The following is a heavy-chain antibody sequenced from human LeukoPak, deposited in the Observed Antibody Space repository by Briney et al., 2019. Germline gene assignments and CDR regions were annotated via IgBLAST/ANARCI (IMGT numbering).Heavy chain of an antibody. V-gene: IGHV4-39*01. Sequence: SETLSLTCTVSGGSISSSSYYWGWTRQPPGKGLEWIGSIYYSGSTYYNPSLKSRVTISVDTSKNQFSLKLSSVTAADTAVYYCARHVRIYYGSGTLLEDYFDYWGQGTLVTVSS. J-gene: IGHJ4*02. CDR1: GGSISSSSYY. D-gene: IGHD3-10*01. CDR3: ARHVRIYYGSGTLLEDYFDY. CDR2: IYYSGST.